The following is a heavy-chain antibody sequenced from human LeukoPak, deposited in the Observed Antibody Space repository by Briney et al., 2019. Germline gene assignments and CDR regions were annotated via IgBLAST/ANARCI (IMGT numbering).Heavy chain of an antibody. D-gene: IGHD3-3*01. CDR3: VRSAITIFGVVIDLDY. J-gene: IGHJ4*02. Sequence: ASVKVSCKATGYTFTGYYMHWVRQAPGQGLEWMGWINPNSGGTNYAQKFQGRVTMTRDTSISTAYMELSRLRSDDTAVYYCVRSAITIFGVVIDLDYWGQGTLVTVSS. V-gene: IGHV1-2*02. CDR2: INPNSGGT. CDR1: GYTFTGYY.